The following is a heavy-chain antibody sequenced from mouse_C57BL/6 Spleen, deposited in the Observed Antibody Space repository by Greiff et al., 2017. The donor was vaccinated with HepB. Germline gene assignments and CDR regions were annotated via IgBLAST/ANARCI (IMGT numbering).Heavy chain of an antibody. D-gene: IGHD2-4*01. Sequence: QVQLQQSGAELVRPGASVTLSCKASGYTFTDYEMHWVKQTPVHGLEWIGAIDPETGGTAYNQKFKGKAILTADKSSSTAYMELRSLTSEDSAVYYCTRRGDYDGPDFDYWGQGTTLTVSS. CDR1: GYTFTDYE. CDR3: TRRGDYDGPDFDY. CDR2: IDPETGGT. J-gene: IGHJ2*01. V-gene: IGHV1-15*01.